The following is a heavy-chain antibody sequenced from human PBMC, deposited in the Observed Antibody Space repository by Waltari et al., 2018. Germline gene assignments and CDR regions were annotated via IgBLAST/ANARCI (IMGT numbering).Heavy chain of an antibody. CDR3: ARLTGYSQESFFDH. V-gene: IGHV4-59*01. J-gene: IGHJ4*02. Sequence: QVQLQESGPGLVKPSETLSLTCAVSGGSINSYYGSWIRPPPGKGLEWIGHIHYSGSTTYRSSLRSRLSISLDTSKNQFSLKLRSVSAADTAIYYCARLTGYSQESFFDHWGQGALITVSS. CDR1: GGSINSYY. D-gene: IGHD3-9*01. CDR2: IHYSGST.